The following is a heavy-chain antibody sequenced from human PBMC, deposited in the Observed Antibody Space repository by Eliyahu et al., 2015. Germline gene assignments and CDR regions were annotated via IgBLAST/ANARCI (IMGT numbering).Heavy chain of an antibody. D-gene: IGHD4-11*01. CDR2: IIPILGIA. Sequence: QVQLVQSXAEVXKPGSSVKVSXKASGXTFSSYAISWVRQAPGQGLEWMGRIIPILGIANYAQKFQGRVTITADKSTSTAYMELSSLRSEDTAVYYCARTAPSDNYGIPWGQGTLVTVSS. J-gene: IGHJ5*02. V-gene: IGHV1-69*09. CDR1: GXTFSSYA. CDR3: ARTAPSDNYGIP.